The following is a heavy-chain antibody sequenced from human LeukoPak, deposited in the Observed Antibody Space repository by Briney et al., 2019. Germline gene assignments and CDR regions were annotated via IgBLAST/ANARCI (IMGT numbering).Heavy chain of an antibody. CDR2: ISGSGGST. V-gene: IGHV3-23*01. CDR1: GFTFSSYA. Sequence: GASLRLSCAASGFTFSSYAMSWVRPAPGKGLEWVSAISGSGGSTYYADSVKGRFTISRDNSKNTLYLQMNSLRVEDTAVYYCAKDRGALRFLEWLLLDYWGQGTLVTVSS. CDR3: AKDRGALRFLEWLLLDY. D-gene: IGHD3-3*01. J-gene: IGHJ4*02.